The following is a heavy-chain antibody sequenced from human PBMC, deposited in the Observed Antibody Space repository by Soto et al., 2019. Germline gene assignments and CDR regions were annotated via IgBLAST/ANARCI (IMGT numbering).Heavy chain of an antibody. Sequence: EVQLLESGGGFIQPGGSLRLSCSASGFSISDYAMSWVRHAPGKGLEWVSSISDSGTKTFYADSVKGRFAISRDTSKNTVYMQMNNLRAEDTALYYCAKDGIRKDDYWGQGTVVTVSS. CDR2: ISDSGTKT. CDR1: GFSISDYA. CDR3: AKDGIRKDDY. V-gene: IGHV3-23*01. J-gene: IGHJ4*02.